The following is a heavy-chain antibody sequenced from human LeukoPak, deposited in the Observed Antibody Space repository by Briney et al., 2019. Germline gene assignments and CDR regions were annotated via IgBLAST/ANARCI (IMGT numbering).Heavy chain of an antibody. D-gene: IGHD3-10*02. Sequence: PGGSLRLSCAAPGIPFSSFGMHWLRQAPGKGLEWVAFIWYDGSNKYYADSVKGRFVISRDNFGGMVFLQLNSLRVEDTALYYCARDLHYYVAMDVWGQGTTVTVSS. CDR2: IWYDGSNK. J-gene: IGHJ6*02. CDR3: ARDLHYYVAMDV. CDR1: GIPFSSFG. V-gene: IGHV3-33*01.